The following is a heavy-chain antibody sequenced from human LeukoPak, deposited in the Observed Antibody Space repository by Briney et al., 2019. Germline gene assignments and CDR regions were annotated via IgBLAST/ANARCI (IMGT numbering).Heavy chain of an antibody. D-gene: IGHD6-19*01. CDR1: GYTFTSYD. CDR2: MNPNSGNT. V-gene: IGHV1-8*01. J-gene: IGHJ4*02. CDR3: ASGKWLAYFDY. Sequence: ASVKVSCKASGYTFTSYDINWVRQATGQGLEWMGWMNPNSGNTGYAQKFQGRVTITRDTSASTAYVELSSLRSEDTAVYYCASGKWLAYFDYWGQGTLVTVSS.